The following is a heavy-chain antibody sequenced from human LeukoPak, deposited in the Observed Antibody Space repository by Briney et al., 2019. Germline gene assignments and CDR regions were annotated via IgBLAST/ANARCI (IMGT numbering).Heavy chain of an antibody. Sequence: SGGSLRLSCVASGVTLSNYAMSWARQAPGKGLEWVSAIDSTGAYTWYADSVKGRFTISKDSSKTILYLQMNSLRAEDAAVYFCAKGSAAGRPYYFDYWGQGTLVTVSS. CDR1: GVTLSNYA. V-gene: IGHV3-23*01. CDR3: AKGSAAGRPYYFDY. CDR2: IDSTGAYT. J-gene: IGHJ4*02. D-gene: IGHD6-25*01.